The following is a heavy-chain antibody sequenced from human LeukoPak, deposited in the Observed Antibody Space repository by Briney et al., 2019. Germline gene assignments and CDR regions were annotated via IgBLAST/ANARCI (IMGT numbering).Heavy chain of an antibody. CDR3: ARGGGDYYYGMDV. D-gene: IGHD3-10*01. CDR1: GFTFSSYW. V-gene: IGHV3-7*01. J-gene: IGHJ6*02. Sequence: GGSLRLSCAASGFTFSSYWMSWVRQAPGKGLEWVANIKQDGSEKYYVDSVKGRFTISRDNAKNSLYLQINSLRAEDTAVYYCARGGGDYYYGMDVWGQGTTVTVSS. CDR2: IKQDGSEK.